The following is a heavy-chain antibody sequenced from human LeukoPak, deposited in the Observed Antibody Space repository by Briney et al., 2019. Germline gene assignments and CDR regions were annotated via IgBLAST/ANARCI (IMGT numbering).Heavy chain of an antibody. CDR2: IHYSGST. D-gene: IGHD7-27*01. J-gene: IGHJ4*02. CDR3: ARRGTNWGRFDY. V-gene: IGHV4-39*01. CDR1: GGSISSSSYY. Sequence: SETLSLTCTVSGGSISSSSYYWGWIRQPPGKGLECIGTIHYSGSTYYNPSLRSRVTMSVDTSKNQLSLKLSSVTAADTAVYYCARRGTNWGRFDYWGQGSLVTVSS.